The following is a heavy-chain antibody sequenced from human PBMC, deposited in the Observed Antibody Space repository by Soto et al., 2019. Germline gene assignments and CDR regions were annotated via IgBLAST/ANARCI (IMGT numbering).Heavy chain of an antibody. J-gene: IGHJ4*02. D-gene: IGHD2-21*02. CDR2: IYHSGST. Sequence: SETLSLTCAVYGGSFSGYYWTWIRQPPGKGLEWIGYIYHSGSTNYNPSLKSRVTISVDTSTSTVFMELSSLRSDDTAVYYCARGDHIAVVTASFDYWGQGTLVTVSS. CDR1: GGSFSGYY. CDR3: ARGDHIAVVTASFDY. V-gene: IGHV4-34*01.